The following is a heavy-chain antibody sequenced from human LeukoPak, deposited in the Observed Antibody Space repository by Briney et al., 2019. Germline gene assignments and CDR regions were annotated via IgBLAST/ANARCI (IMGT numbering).Heavy chain of an antibody. D-gene: IGHD3-10*01. V-gene: IGHV1-2*02. CDR1: GYTFTGYY. J-gene: IGHJ4*02. CDR2: INPNSGGT. Sequence: ASVKVSCKASGYTFTGYYMHWVRQAPGQGLEWMGWINPNSGGTNYAQKFQGRVTMTRDTSISTAYMELSRLRSEDTAVYYCARSLTMVRGVLDYWGQGTLVTVSS. CDR3: ARSLTMVRGVLDY.